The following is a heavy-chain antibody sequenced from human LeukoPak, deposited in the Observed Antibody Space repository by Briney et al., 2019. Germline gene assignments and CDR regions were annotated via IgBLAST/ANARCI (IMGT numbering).Heavy chain of an antibody. CDR2: IYSGGGT. J-gene: IGHJ4*02. V-gene: IGHV3-66*02. CDR1: GFTVSSNY. Sequence: GGSLRLSCAASGFTVSSNYMSWVRQAPGKGLEWVSVIYSGGGTYYADSVKGRFTISRDNSKNTLYLQMNSLRAEDTAVYYCARARVGYSSGWSYYFDYWGQGTLVTVSS. CDR3: ARARVGYSSGWSYYFDY. D-gene: IGHD6-19*01.